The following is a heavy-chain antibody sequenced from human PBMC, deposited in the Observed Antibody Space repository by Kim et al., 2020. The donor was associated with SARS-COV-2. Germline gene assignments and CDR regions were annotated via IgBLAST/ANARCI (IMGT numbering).Heavy chain of an antibody. Sequence: GGSLRLSCAASGFTFNNYWMTWVRQAPGKGLEWVANIKQDGSEKYYVDSVKGRFTISRDNAKSSLYLQMNSLRAEDTAVYFCARPVGYFDLWGRGTLVTVSS. CDR1: GFTFNNYW. V-gene: IGHV3-7*03. CDR3: ARPVGYFDL. CDR2: IKQDGSEK. J-gene: IGHJ2*01.